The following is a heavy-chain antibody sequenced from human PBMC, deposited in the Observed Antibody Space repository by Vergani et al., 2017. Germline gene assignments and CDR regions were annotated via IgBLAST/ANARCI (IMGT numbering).Heavy chain of an antibody. CDR1: GFIFSSYG. V-gene: IGHV3-33*01. CDR3: ARDQEATAGFDAFYI. Sequence: QVQLVESGGDVVQPGRSLRLSCAASGFIFSSYGIHWVRQAPGKGLEWVAIIWYDGSNKYYGDSVKGRLTISRDNSKNTVYLQMNSLRAEETGVYYGARDQEATAGFDAFYIWGQGTMVTVSS. D-gene: IGHD6-13*01. CDR2: IWYDGSNK. J-gene: IGHJ3*02.